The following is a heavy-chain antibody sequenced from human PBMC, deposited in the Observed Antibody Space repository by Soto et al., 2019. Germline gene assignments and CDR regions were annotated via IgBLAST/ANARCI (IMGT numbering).Heavy chain of an antibody. Sequence: APVKGSCNASGYTFTGYYMHWVRQAPGQGLEWMGWINPNSGGTNYAQKFQGRVTMTRDTSISTAYMELSRLRSDDTAVYYCASGYCSGGSCYSEVPWFDPWGQGTLVTVSS. V-gene: IGHV1-2*02. J-gene: IGHJ5*02. D-gene: IGHD2-15*01. CDR3: ASGYCSGGSCYSEVPWFDP. CDR2: INPNSGGT. CDR1: GYTFTGYY.